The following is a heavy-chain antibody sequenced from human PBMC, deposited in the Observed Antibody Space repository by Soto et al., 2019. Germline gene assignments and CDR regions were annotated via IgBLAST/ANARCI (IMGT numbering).Heavy chain of an antibody. CDR1: GYRLPSFW. CDR2: IEPSDADT. Sequence: PGEFLKIPCNASGYRLPSFWVGRVRQMPRKGLEWMGRIEPSDADTNYSPSFQGHVTISADKSISTAYLQWSSLKASDTAMYYCARSNYYDSSGYYYALYSYGMDVWGQGTTVTVSS. D-gene: IGHD3-22*01. J-gene: IGHJ6*02. V-gene: IGHV5-10-1*01. CDR3: ARSNYYDSSGYYYALYSYGMDV.